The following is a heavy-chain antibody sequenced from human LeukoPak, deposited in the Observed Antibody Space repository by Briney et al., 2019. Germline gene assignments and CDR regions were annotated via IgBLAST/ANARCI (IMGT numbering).Heavy chain of an antibody. Sequence: GGSLRLSCAASGFTFSSYAMHWVRQAPGKGLEWVAVISYDGSNKYYADSVKGRFTISRDNSKNTLYLQMNSLRAEDTAVYYCARARGSSWSEYYYYGMDVWGQGATVTVSS. CDR1: GFTFSSYA. J-gene: IGHJ6*02. CDR3: ARARGSSWSEYYYYGMDV. V-gene: IGHV3-30-3*01. CDR2: ISYDGSNK. D-gene: IGHD6-13*01.